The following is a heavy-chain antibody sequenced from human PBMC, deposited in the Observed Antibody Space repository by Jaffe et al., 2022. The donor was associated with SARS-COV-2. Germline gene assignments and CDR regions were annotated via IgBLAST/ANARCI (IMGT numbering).Heavy chain of an antibody. CDR2: IWYDGSNK. CDR1: GFTFSSYG. V-gene: IGHV3-33*01. J-gene: IGHJ1*01. Sequence: QVQLVESGGGVVQPGRSLRLSCAASGFTFSSYGMHWVRQAPGKGLEWVAVIWYDGSNKYYADSVKGRFTISRDNSKNTLYLQMNSLRAEDTAVYYCARDSGMATIGFAEYFQHWGQGTLVTVSS. D-gene: IGHD5-12*01. CDR3: ARDSGMATIGFAEYFQH.